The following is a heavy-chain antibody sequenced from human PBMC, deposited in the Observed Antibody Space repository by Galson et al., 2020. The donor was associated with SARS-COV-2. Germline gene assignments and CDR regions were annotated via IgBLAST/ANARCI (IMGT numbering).Heavy chain of an antibody. Sequence: SETLSLTCTVSGGSISSYYWSWIRQPPGKGLEWIGYIYYSGSTNYNPSLKSRVTISVDTSKNQFSLKLSSVTAADTAVYYCARDHRRFLEWFPAWDSWLDTRGQGTLVTVGS. V-gene: IGHV4-59*01. D-gene: IGHD3-3*01. CDR1: GGSISSYY. J-gene: IGHJ5*02. CDR3: ARDHRRFLEWFPAWDSWLDT. CDR2: IYYSGST.